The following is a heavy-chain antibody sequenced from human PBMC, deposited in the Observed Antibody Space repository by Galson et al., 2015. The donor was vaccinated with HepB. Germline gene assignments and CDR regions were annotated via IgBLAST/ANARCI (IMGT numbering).Heavy chain of an antibody. CDR1: GGTFSTYA. V-gene: IGHV1-69*13. D-gene: IGHD2-2*01. Sequence: SVKVSCKASGGTFSTYAINWVRQAPGQGLEWMGGIIPIFGTANYAQKFQGRVSITADESTRTAYMELSSLRSEDTAVYYCAREGEVLVPGATGDDYIYGMEVWGQGTTVTVSS. CDR2: IIPIFGTA. J-gene: IGHJ6*02. CDR3: AREGEVLVPGATGDDYIYGMEV.